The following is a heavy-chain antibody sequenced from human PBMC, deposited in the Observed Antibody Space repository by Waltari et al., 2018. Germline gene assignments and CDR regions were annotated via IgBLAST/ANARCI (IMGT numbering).Heavy chain of an antibody. Sequence: EVQLVQSGAEVKKPGASLKISCQTSGYSFATYWIGWVRQMPGGGLELVGIIYPLDSDTRYSPAFQGQVTISVDKSIGTAYLQWTSLKASDSAIYYCARPLGTADLGYWGQGTLVTVSS. J-gene: IGHJ4*02. V-gene: IGHV5-51*01. D-gene: IGHD1-7*01. CDR2: IYPLDSDT. CDR1: GYSFATYW. CDR3: ARPLGTADLGY.